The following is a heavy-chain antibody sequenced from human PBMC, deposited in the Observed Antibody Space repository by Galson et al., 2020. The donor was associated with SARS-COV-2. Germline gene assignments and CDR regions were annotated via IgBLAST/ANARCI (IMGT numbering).Heavy chain of an antibody. D-gene: IGHD3-10*01. J-gene: IGHJ4*02. CDR1: GGSINCYY. CDR2: IYSSGNT. V-gene: IGHV4-59*01. Sequence: ASETLSLTCTVSGGSINCYYWTWIRQPPGKGLEWIGYIYSSGNTNYNPSLRSRVTISVDTSKNQFSLNLNSVTAADTAVYYCASWFMTSIPYYFDYWGRGTLVTVSS. CDR3: ASWFMTSIPYYFDY.